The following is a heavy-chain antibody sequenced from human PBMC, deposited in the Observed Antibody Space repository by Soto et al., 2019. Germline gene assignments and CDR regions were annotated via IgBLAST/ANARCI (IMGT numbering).Heavy chain of an antibody. CDR1: GFSFSRYW. CDR2: IKQDGSER. J-gene: IGHJ4*02. V-gene: IGHV3-7*01. Sequence: DVQLVQSGGGLVRPGGSLRLSCVGSGFSFSRYWMTWVRQAPGKGLEWVANIKQDGSERYYADSVRGRLTISRDNTKNSLYLQRISLRAEDTAVYFCARDCADGDFPDCWGQGTRVTVSS. D-gene: IGHD3-10*01. CDR3: ARDCADGDFPDC.